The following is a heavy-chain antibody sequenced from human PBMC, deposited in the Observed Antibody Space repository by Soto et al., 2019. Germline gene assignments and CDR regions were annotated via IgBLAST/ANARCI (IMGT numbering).Heavy chain of an antibody. CDR3: ARDFSMDDFWSGYYFLVGYYYYGMDV. CDR2: ISAYNGNT. Sequence: ASVKVSCKASGYTFTNYGISWVRQAPGQGLEWMGWISAYNGNTNYAQKLQGRVTMTTDTSTSTAYMELRSLRSDDTAVYYCARDFSMDDFWSGYYFLVGYYYYGMDVWGQGTTVTVSS. J-gene: IGHJ6*02. D-gene: IGHD3-3*01. V-gene: IGHV1-18*01. CDR1: GYTFTNYG.